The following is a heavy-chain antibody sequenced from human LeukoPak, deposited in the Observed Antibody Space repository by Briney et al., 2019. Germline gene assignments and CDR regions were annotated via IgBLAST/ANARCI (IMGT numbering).Heavy chain of an antibody. V-gene: IGHV4-4*07. CDR2: IYTSGST. CDR3: ARVLSDYGVGAFDI. J-gene: IGHJ3*02. Sequence: PSETLSLTCTVSGGSISSYYWSWIRQPAGKGLEWIGRIYTSGSTNYNPSLKSRVTMSVDTSKNQFSLKLSSVTAADTAVYYCARVLSDYGVGAFDIWGQGTMVTVSS. D-gene: IGHD4-17*01. CDR1: GGSISSYY.